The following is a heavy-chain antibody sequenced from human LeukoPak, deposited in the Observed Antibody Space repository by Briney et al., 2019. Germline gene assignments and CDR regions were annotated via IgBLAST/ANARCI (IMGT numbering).Heavy chain of an antibody. Sequence: GGSLRLSCAASGFTLSDYYMSWIRQAPGKGLEWVSYISSSSSYTNYADSVKGRFTISRDNAKNSLYLQMNSLRAEDTAVYYCARDPDTSGSYAYDIWGQGTLVTVSS. CDR3: ARDPDTSGSYAYDI. CDR2: ISSSSSYT. J-gene: IGHJ4*02. D-gene: IGHD3-16*01. CDR1: GFTLSDYY. V-gene: IGHV3-11*05.